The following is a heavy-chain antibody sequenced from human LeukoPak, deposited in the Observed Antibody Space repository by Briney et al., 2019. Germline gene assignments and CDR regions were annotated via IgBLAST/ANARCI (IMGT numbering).Heavy chain of an antibody. CDR1: ELTFSTNG. V-gene: IGHV3-33*01. Sequence: GGSLRLSCAASELTFSTNGMHWVRQAPGKGLDGVAIIWYDGSNKYYADSVKGRFTISRDISKNTLHLQMNSLRADDTAVYYCAREESGSLDFWGQGTLVTVSS. D-gene: IGHD1-26*01. CDR2: IWYDGSNK. J-gene: IGHJ4*02. CDR3: AREESGSLDF.